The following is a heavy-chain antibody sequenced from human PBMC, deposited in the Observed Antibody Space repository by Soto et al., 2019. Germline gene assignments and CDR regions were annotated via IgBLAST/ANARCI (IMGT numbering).Heavy chain of an antibody. J-gene: IGHJ4*02. D-gene: IGHD5-12*01. CDR3: TASGSDAFVEY. CDR2: IRSKTNSYAT. CDR1: GFTFSGSA. V-gene: IGHV3-73*01. Sequence: GGSLRLSCAASGFTFSGSAMHWVRQASGKGLEWVGRIRSKTNSYATAYAASVKGRFTISRDDSKDTAYLQMNSLKTEDTAVYYCTASGSDAFVEYWGQGTLVTVST.